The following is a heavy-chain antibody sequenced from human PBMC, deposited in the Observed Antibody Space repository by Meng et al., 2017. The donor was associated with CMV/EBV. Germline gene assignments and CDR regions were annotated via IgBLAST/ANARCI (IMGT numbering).Heavy chain of an antibody. J-gene: IGHJ5*02. D-gene: IGHD3-9*01. Sequence: SVKVSCKASGGTFSSYAISWVRQAPGQGLEWMGGIIPIFGTANYAQKFQGRVTITTDESTSTAYVELSSLRSEDTAVYYCARDYDILTGQGGDWFDPWGQGTLVTVSS. V-gene: IGHV1-69*05. CDR2: IIPIFGTA. CDR3: ARDYDILTGQGGDWFDP. CDR1: GGTFSSYA.